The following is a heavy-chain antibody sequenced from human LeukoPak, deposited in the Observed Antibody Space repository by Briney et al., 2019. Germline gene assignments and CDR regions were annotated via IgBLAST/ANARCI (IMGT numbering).Heavy chain of an antibody. J-gene: IGHJ6*02. D-gene: IGHD5-12*01. CDR1: GFTFSSYV. CDR2: ISGSGGST. CDR3: ARRGNDYYYGMDV. Sequence: PGGSLRLSCAASGFTFSSYVMSWVRQAPGKGLEWVSAISGSGGSTYYADSVKGRFTISRDNSKNTLYLQMNSLRAEDTAVYYCARRGNDYYYGMDVWGQGTTVTVSS. V-gene: IGHV3-23*01.